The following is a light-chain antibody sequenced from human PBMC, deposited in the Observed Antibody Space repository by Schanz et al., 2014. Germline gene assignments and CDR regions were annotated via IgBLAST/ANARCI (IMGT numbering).Light chain of an antibody. CDR1: QSVSSN. V-gene: IGKV3-20*01. J-gene: IGKJ2*01. Sequence: EIVMTQSPATLSVSPGERATLSCRASQSVSSNLAWYQQKPGQAPRLLIYGASSRATGIPDRFSGSGSGTDFTLTINTLEPEDFAVFYCQLFRGSSYTFGHGTTLEIK. CDR2: GAS. CDR3: QLFRGSSYT.